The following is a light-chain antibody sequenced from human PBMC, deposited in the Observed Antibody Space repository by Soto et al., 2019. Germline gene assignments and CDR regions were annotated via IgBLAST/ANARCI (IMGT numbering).Light chain of an antibody. CDR2: DAS. J-gene: IGKJ4*01. CDR1: QSVSTY. V-gene: IGKV3-11*01. Sequence: IVLPQSPATLSLSPGERATLSCRASQSVSTYLAWYQQNPGQAPRLLIYDASIRATGIPARFSGSGSGTDFTLTISSLEPEDFAVYYCQQGTNWPPGLTFGGGTKVDIK. CDR3: QQGTNWPPGLT.